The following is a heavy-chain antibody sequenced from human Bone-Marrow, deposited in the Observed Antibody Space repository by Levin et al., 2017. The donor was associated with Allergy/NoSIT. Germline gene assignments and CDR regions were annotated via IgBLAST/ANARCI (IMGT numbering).Heavy chain of an antibody. V-gene: IGHV4-4*02. J-gene: IGHJ6*02. CDR3: AKDRVVGGEWGDHYYGMDV. D-gene: IGHD3-16*01. Sequence: TASETLSLTCAVSGVSISSSNWWSWVRQTPGKRLEWIGEIYYSGRTNYNPSLNSRVTISVDKSKNQFSLKLTSVTAADTAVYYCAKDRVVGGEWGDHYYGMDVWGQGTTVTVSS. CDR2: IYYSGRT. CDR1: GVSISSSNW.